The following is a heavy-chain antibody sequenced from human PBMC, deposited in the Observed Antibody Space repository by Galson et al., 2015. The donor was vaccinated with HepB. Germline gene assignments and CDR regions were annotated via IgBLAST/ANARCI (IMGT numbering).Heavy chain of an antibody. Sequence: SLRLSCAASGFTFSSYATHWVRQAPGKGLEWVAVISYDGSNKYYADSVKGRFTISRDNSKNTLYLQMNSLRAEDTAVYYCARGPYLPITMIGVSDYWGQGTLVTVSS. CDR1: GFTFSSYA. J-gene: IGHJ4*02. CDR3: ARGPYLPITMIGVSDY. V-gene: IGHV3-30*04. CDR2: ISYDGSNK. D-gene: IGHD3-22*01.